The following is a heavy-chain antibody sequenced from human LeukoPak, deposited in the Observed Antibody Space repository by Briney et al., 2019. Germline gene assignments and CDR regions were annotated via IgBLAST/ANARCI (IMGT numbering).Heavy chain of an antibody. J-gene: IGHJ6*02. D-gene: IGHD1-26*01. CDR3: ARDAGEYSGSYHRTYYYGMDV. Sequence: GGSLRLSCAASGFTFSDYYMSWIRQAPGKGLEWVSYISSSGSTKYYADSVKGRFTISRDNAKNSLYLQMNSLRAEDTAVYYCARDAGEYSGSYHRTYYYGMDVWGQGTTVTVSS. V-gene: IGHV3-11*01. CDR2: ISSSGSTK. CDR1: GFTFSDYY.